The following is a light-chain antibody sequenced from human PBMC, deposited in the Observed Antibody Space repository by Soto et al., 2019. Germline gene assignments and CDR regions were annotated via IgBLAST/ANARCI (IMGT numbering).Light chain of an antibody. CDR1: QSVSSS. V-gene: IGKV3-11*01. CDR2: DAS. CDR3: QQRSNWPRT. Sequence: EIVLTQSPATLSLSPGERATLSCRVSQSVSSSLAWYQQKPGQAPRLLIYDASNRVTGIPARFSGSGSGTDFTLTISSLEPEDFAVYYCQQRSNWPRTFGQGTKLEIK. J-gene: IGKJ2*01.